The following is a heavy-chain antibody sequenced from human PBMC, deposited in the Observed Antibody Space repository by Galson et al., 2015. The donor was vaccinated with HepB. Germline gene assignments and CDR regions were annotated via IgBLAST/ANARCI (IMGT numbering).Heavy chain of an antibody. CDR2: INAGNGNT. V-gene: IGHV1-3*01. Sequence: VKVSCKASGYTFTSYAMHWVRQAPGQRLEWMGWINAGNGNTKYSQKFQGRVTITRDTSASTAYMELSSLRSEDTAVYYCARKKEGHYYDSSGYSPWGQGTLATVSS. D-gene: IGHD3-22*01. CDR3: ARKKEGHYYDSSGYSP. CDR1: GYTFTSYA. J-gene: IGHJ5*02.